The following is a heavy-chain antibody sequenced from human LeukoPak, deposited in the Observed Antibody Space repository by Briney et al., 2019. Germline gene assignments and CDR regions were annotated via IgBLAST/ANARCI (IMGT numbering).Heavy chain of an antibody. CDR3: ARDLGGHYGMDV. J-gene: IGHJ6*02. D-gene: IGHD3-16*01. CDR1: GYTFTSYY. V-gene: IGHV1-46*01. CDR2: INPSGGST. Sequence: ASVKVSCKASGYTFTSYYMHWVRQAPGQGLEWMGIINPSGGSTSYAQKFQGRVAMTRDTSTSTVYMELSSLRSEDTAVYYCARDLGGHYGMDVWGQGTTVTVSS.